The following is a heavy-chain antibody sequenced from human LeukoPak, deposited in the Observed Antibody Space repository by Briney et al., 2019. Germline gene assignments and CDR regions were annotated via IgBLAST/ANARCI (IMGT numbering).Heavy chain of an antibody. CDR2: IYYSGST. D-gene: IGHD1-26*01. V-gene: IGHV4-31*03. J-gene: IGHJ3*02. Sequence: SETLSLTCTVSGGSISSGGYYWSWIRQHPGKGLEWIGYIYYSGSTYYNPSLKSRVTISVDTSKNQFSLKLSSVTAADTAVYYCAGSPARFGAFDIWGQGTMVTVSS. CDR3: AGSPARFGAFDI. CDR1: GGSISSGGYY.